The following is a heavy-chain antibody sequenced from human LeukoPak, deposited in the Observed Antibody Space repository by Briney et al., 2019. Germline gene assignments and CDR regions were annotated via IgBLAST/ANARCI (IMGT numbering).Heavy chain of an antibody. CDR1: EFTFSSFE. J-gene: IGHJ3*02. CDR3: ARDRSKVTAYDDALGI. D-gene: IGHD2-21*02. V-gene: IGHV3-48*03. CDR2: ISDVGDTQ. Sequence: GGSLRLSCVASEFTFSSFELNWVRQAPGKGLEWISYISDVGDTQHYADSVKGRFTISRDNARNSLFLQMNSLTAEDTGVYYCARDRSKVTAYDDALGIWGQGTMVIVSS.